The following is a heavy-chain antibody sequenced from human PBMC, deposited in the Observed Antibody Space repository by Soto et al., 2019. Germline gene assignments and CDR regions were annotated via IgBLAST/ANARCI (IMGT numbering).Heavy chain of an antibody. V-gene: IGHV1-46*03. CDR1: GYTFTSYY. D-gene: IGHD3-10*01. Sequence: ASVKVSCKASGYTFTSYYMHWVRQAPGQGLEWMGIINPSGGSTSYAQKFQGRVTMTRDTSTSTVYMELSSLRSEDTAVYYCARPSRPWFGETYFDYWDRATLVTVSS. CDR2: INPSGGST. CDR3: ARPSRPWFGETYFDY. J-gene: IGHJ4*02.